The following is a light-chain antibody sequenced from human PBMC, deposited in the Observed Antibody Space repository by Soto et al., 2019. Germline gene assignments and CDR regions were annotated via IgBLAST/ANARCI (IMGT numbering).Light chain of an antibody. Sequence: DIVMTQSPDSLAVSLGEGATINCKSSQSVLYSSNNKNYLAWYQQKPGQPPKLLIYWASTRESGVPDRFSGSGPGTDFTLTSSSLQAEDVAGYYCQQYYSTPQTFGQGTKVEIK. CDR1: QSVLYSSNNKNY. CDR3: QQYYSTPQT. V-gene: IGKV4-1*01. J-gene: IGKJ1*01. CDR2: WAS.